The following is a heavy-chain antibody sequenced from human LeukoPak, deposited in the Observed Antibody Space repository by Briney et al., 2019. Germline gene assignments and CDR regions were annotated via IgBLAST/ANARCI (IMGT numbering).Heavy chain of an antibody. Sequence: GGSLRLSCTGSAYSFTSYWIGWVRQMPGKGLEWMGIIYPGDSDTRYSPSFQGQVTISADKSISTAYLQWSSLKASDTAMYYCARQRGGRSTPFDYWGQGTLVTVSS. CDR2: IYPGDSDT. CDR1: AYSFTSYW. V-gene: IGHV5-51*01. D-gene: IGHD3-16*01. J-gene: IGHJ4*02. CDR3: ARQRGGRSTPFDY.